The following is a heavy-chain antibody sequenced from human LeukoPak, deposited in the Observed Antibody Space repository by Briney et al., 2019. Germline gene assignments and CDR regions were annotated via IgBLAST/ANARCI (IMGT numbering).Heavy chain of an antibody. CDR3: ARAPPVDMIAAAASNWFDP. D-gene: IGHD6-13*01. V-gene: IGHV4-34*01. CDR1: GGSFSGYY. Sequence: SGTLSLTCAVYGGSFSGYYWSCIRQPPGKGLEWIGEINHSGSTNYNPSLKSRVTISVDTSKNQFSLKLSSVTAADTAVYYCARAPPVDMIAAAASNWFDPWGQGTLVTVSS. CDR2: INHSGST. J-gene: IGHJ5*02.